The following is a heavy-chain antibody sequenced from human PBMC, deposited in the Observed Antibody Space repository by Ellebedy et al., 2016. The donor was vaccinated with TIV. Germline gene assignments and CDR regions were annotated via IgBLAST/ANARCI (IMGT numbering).Heavy chain of an antibody. D-gene: IGHD6-13*01. Sequence: GSLRLSCTVSGGSISSYYWSWIRQPPGKGLEWIGYIYYIGSTNYNPSLKSRVTISVDTSKNQFSLKLSSVTAADTAVYYCAREKWAGSSRYWYFDLWGRGTLVTVSS. CDR3: AREKWAGSSRYWYFDL. CDR2: IYYIGST. J-gene: IGHJ2*01. V-gene: IGHV4-59*01. CDR1: GGSISSYY.